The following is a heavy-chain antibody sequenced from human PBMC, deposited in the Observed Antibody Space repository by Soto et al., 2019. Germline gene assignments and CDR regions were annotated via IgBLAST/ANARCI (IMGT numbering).Heavy chain of an antibody. CDR2: IYTSDSDT. J-gene: IGHJ4*02. CDR1: GYNFAGYW. D-gene: IGHD1-1*01. CDR3: ARGGASTRAFHD. Sequence: GECLKISCKGSGYNFAGYWIAWVRQMPGKGLELMGIIYTSDSDTRYRPSFQGQVNISADTSIRSAYLQWSRLRASDTAMYYCARGGASTRAFHDWGQGTPVTVSS. V-gene: IGHV5-51*01.